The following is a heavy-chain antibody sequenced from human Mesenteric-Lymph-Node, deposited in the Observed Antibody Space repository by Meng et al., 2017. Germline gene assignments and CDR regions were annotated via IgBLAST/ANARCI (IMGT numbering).Heavy chain of an antibody. Sequence: SETLSLSCTVSGGSISSGGYYWSWSRQHPGKGLEWIGYIYYSGSTYYNPSLKSRVTISVDTSKNQFSLKLSSVTAADTAVYYCARSPIEDNSGSYFLLSDIDYWGQGTLVTVSS. V-gene: IGHV4-31*03. CDR1: GGSISSGGYY. D-gene: IGHD1-26*01. J-gene: IGHJ4*02. CDR2: IYYSGST. CDR3: ARSPIEDNSGSYFLLSDIDY.